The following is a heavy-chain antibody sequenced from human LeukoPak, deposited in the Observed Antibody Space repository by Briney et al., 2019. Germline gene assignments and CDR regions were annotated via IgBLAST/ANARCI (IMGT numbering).Heavy chain of an antibody. J-gene: IGHJ4*02. CDR3: AQDSLWFGELSGNFDY. V-gene: IGHV3-23*01. D-gene: IGHD3-10*01. CDR2: ISGSGGST. Sequence: GGSLRLSCAVSGFTFSSYAMSWARQAPGKGLEWVLAISGSGGSTYYADSVRGRHTISRDNSKHTLYLQMNSLRAEDTAVYYCAQDSLWFGELSGNFDYWGQGTLVTVSS. CDR1: GFTFSSYA.